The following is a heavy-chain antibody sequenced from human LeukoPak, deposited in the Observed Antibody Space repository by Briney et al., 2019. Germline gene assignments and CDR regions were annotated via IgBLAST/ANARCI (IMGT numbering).Heavy chain of an antibody. V-gene: IGHV3-23*01. D-gene: IGHD5-12*01. CDR1: GFAFSTYA. J-gene: IGHJ4*02. CDR3: AKARGSSAYEQFDY. CDR2: ISTSGRAT. Sequence: GGSLRLSCAASGFAFSTYAMTWVRQAPEKGLQWVSTISTSGRATYYADSVEGRFTISRDNSKNTLYLQMNSLRADDTAVYYCAKARGSSAYEQFDYWGQGTQVTVS.